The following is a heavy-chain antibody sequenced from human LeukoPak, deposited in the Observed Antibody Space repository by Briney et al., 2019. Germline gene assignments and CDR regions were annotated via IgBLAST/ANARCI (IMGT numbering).Heavy chain of an antibody. D-gene: IGHD3-3*01. CDR2: ISYDGSNK. CDR1: GFTFSSYW. CDR3: AREGILRFLEWPIAS. Sequence: GGSLRLSCAASGFTFSSYWMHWVRQAPGKGLEWVALISYDGSNKCYADSVKGRFTISRDNSKNTLYLQMNSLRAEDTAVYYCAREGILRFLEWPIASGGQGTLVTVSS. V-gene: IGHV3-30-3*01. J-gene: IGHJ4*02.